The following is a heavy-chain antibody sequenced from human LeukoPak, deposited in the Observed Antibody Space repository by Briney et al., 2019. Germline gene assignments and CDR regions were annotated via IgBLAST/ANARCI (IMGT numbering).Heavy chain of an antibody. CDR1: GGSMSPYH. CDR3: ARAVSGRFDY. Sequence: PSETLSLTCAVSGGSMSPYHWGWIRQPPGKGLEWTGYIYYSGSTNYNPSLNSRVTISVDTSKNQFSLRLSSVTAADTAIYYCARAVSGRFDYWGQGTLVTVSS. J-gene: IGHJ4*02. D-gene: IGHD6-19*01. CDR2: IYYSGST. V-gene: IGHV4-59*08.